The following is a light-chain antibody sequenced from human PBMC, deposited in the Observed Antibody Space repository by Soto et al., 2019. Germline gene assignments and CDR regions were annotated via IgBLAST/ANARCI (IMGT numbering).Light chain of an antibody. CDR2: AAS. CDR3: QQSYSVPYT. J-gene: IGKJ2*01. CDR1: KTIGNS. V-gene: IGKV1-39*01. Sequence: DIQMTQSPSSLSASVGDRISITCRSFKTIGNSLNWYQQKPGRAPQLLIFAASSLHSGVPPRFSGGGSGTHFTLTITTTQPEDAATYYCQQSYSVPYTFGQGTKVDI.